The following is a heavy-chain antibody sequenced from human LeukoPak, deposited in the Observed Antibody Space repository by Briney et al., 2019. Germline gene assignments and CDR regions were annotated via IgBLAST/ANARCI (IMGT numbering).Heavy chain of an antibody. V-gene: IGHV3-21*01. Sequence: PGGSLRLSCAASGFTFSSYSMNWVRQAPGKGLEWVSSISSSSSYIYYADSVKGRFTISRDNAKNSLYLQMNSLRAEDTAVYYCASGNRYGPDLPNVDYWGQGTLVTVSS. CDR1: GFTFSSYS. CDR2: ISSSSSYI. CDR3: ASGNRYGPDLPNVDY. J-gene: IGHJ4*02. D-gene: IGHD5-18*01.